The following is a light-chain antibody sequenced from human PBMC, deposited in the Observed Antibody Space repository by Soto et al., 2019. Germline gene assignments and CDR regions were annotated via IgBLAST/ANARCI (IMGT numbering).Light chain of an antibody. V-gene: IGKV3-11*01. CDR3: KQRSNWPST. CDR1: QSVSSY. Sequence: EIVLTQSPATRSLSPGERAALSCRASQSVSSYLAWYQQKPGQAPRLLIYDASKRAPGIPARFTGRRTGTDFHRPISSLEPEDFALYFCKQRSNWPSTFGGATKVEI. J-gene: IGKJ4*01. CDR2: DAS.